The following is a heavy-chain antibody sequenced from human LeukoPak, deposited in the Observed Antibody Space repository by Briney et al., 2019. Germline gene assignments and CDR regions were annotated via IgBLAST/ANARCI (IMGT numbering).Heavy chain of an antibody. CDR3: SSDPVDVLDI. CDR1: GFTFSSYS. D-gene: IGHD6-19*01. J-gene: IGHJ3*02. V-gene: IGHV3-21*04. Sequence: GGSLRLSCAASGFTFSSYSMNWVRQAPGKGLEWVSSISTGSSYKHYADSVKGRFTISRDNAKNSLYLQMNSLRAEDTAVYYCSSDPVDVLDIWGQGTMVTVSS. CDR2: ISTGSSYK.